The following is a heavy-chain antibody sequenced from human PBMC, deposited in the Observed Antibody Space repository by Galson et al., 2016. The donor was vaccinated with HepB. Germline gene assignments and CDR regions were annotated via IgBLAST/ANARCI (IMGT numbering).Heavy chain of an antibody. D-gene: IGHD3-22*01. CDR2: IKQDGSET. J-gene: IGHJ2*01. CDR1: RFSLSAHW. Sequence: AASRFSLSAHWMSWVRQAPGPGLEWVANIKQDGSETYFVDSVKGRFTISRDNAENSLYLEMNSLRAEDTAVYYCAREYFDVRGYYYMEGRYFDLWGRGTLVTVSS. V-gene: IGHV3-7*04. CDR3: AREYFDVRGYYYMEGRYFDL.